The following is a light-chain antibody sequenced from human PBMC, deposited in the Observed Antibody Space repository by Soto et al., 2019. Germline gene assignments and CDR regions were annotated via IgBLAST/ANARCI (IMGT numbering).Light chain of an antibody. Sequence: EIVMAQSPATLSVSPGESVTLSCRASQSVSRNLAWYQQKPGQAPRLLIYEASTRATGIPARFSGSGSGTEFTLTISSLQPEDVAVYYCQQYHNWPPWTF. CDR1: QSVSRN. J-gene: IGKJ1*01. CDR2: EAS. V-gene: IGKV3-15*01. CDR3: QQYHNWPPWT.